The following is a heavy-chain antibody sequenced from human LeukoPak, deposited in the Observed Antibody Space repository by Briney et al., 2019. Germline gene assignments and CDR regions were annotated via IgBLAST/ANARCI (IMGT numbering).Heavy chain of an antibody. CDR2: INSDGSST. D-gene: IGHD3-3*01. CDR3: ARLNYDLWSGYLYYYYYMDV. J-gene: IGHJ6*03. V-gene: IGHV3-74*01. CDR1: GFTFSSYW. Sequence: GGSLRLSCAASGFTFSSYWMHWVRQAPGKGLVWVSRINSDGSSTSYADSVKGRFTISRDNAKNTLYLQMNSLRAEDTAVYYCARLNYDLWSGYLYYYYYMDVWGKGTTVTVSS.